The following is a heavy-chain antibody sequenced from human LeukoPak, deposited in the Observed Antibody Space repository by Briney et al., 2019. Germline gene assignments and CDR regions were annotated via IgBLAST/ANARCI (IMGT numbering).Heavy chain of an antibody. CDR1: GGTFSSYA. CDR2: IIPILGIA. Sequence: PRASVKVSCKASGGTFSSYAISWVRQAPGQGLEWMGRIIPILGIANYAQKFQGRVTITEDKSTSTAYMELSSLRSEDTAVYYCARDRIAVAGIFDYWGQGTLVTVSS. J-gene: IGHJ4*02. CDR3: ARDRIAVAGIFDY. D-gene: IGHD6-19*01. V-gene: IGHV1-69*04.